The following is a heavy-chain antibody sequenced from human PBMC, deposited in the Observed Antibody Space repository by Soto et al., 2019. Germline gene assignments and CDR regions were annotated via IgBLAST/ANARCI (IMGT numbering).Heavy chain of an antibody. CDR3: ARDVVTMVRGVIITYYFDY. D-gene: IGHD3-10*01. Sequence: QAGGSLRLSCAASGFTVSSNYMSWVRQAPGKGLEWVSVIYSGGSTYYADSVKGRFTISRDNSKNTLYLQMNSLRAEDTAVYYCARDVVTMVRGVIITYYFDYWGQGTLVTVSS. V-gene: IGHV3-53*01. CDR2: IYSGGST. J-gene: IGHJ4*02. CDR1: GFTVSSNY.